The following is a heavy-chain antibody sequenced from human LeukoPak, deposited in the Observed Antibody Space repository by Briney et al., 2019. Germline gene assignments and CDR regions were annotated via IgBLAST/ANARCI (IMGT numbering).Heavy chain of an antibody. J-gene: IGHJ5*02. Sequence: GVSLRLSCAASGFTFSSYAMNWVRQAPGKGLEWVSYISSSSSTIYYADSVKGRFTISRDNAKNSLYLQMNSLRAEDTAVYYCARAMARASQRWFDPWGQGTLVTVSS. CDR2: ISSSSSTI. V-gene: IGHV3-48*01. CDR1: GFTFSSYA. CDR3: ARAMARASQRWFDP. D-gene: IGHD5-24*01.